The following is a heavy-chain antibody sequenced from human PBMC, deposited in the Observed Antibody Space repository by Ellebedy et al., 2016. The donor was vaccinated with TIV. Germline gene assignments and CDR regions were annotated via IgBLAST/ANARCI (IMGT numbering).Heavy chain of an antibody. V-gene: IGHV7-4-1*02. J-gene: IGHJ4*02. CDR2: INTNTGNP. D-gene: IGHD3-9*01. CDR3: ARNHYDFLTAYAHPPNY. CDR1: GYTFTSYA. Sequence: AASVKVSCKASGYTFTSYAMNWVRQAPGQGLEWMGWINTNTGNPTYAQAFTGRFVFSLDTSVSTAYLQISSLKAEDTAVYYCARNHYDFLTAYAHPPNYWGQGTLVTVSS.